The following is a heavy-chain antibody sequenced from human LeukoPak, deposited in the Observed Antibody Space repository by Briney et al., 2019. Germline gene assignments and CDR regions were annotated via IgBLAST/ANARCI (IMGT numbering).Heavy chain of an antibody. D-gene: IGHD1-26*01. CDR2: ISGSGGST. CDR1: GFTFSSYA. V-gene: IGHV3-23*01. J-gene: IGHJ5*02. CDR3: AKPGSYWGTGWFDP. Sequence: PGGSLRLSCVASGFTFSSYAMSWVRQAPGKGLEWVSAISGSGGSTYYADSVKGRFTISRDNSKNTLYLQMNSLRAEDTAVYYCAKPGSYWGTGWFDPWGQGTLVTVSS.